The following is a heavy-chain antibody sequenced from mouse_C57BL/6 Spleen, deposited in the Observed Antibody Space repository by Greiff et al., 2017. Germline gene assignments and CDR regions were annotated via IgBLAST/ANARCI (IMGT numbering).Heavy chain of an antibody. CDR2: INPYNGGT. Sequence: VQLQQSGPVLVKPGASVKMSCKASGYTFTDYYMNWVKQSHGKSLEWIGVINPYNGGTSYNQKFKGKATLTVDKSSSTAYMELNSLTSEDSAVYYCARRRPGYYFDYWGQGTTLTVSS. CDR3: ARRRPGYYFDY. V-gene: IGHV1-19*01. J-gene: IGHJ2*01. CDR1: GYTFTDYY.